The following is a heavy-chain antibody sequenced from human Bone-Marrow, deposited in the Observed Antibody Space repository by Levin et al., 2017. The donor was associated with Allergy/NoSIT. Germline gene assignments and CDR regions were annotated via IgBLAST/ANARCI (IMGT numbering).Heavy chain of an antibody. CDR1: GFTFSNYE. CDR2: ITSSGKTI. D-gene: IGHD5-12*01. J-gene: IGHJ6*02. Sequence: GESLKISCVASGFTFSNYEMSWVRQAPGKGLEWISYITSSGKTIHYADSVKGRFTISRDNSKNTLYLQMNSLRTEDTAVYYCAKLGLSGYDQYFSYGMDVWGQGTTVTVSS. CDR3: AKLGLSGYDQYFSYGMDV. V-gene: IGHV3-48*03.